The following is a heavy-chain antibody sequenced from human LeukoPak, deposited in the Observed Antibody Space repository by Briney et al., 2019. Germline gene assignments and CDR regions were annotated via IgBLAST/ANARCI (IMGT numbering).Heavy chain of an antibody. V-gene: IGHV1-2*02. CDR2: INPSSGGT. J-gene: IGHJ4*02. Sequence: ASVKVSCKASGYTFTGYYMHWVRQAPGQGLEWMGWINPSSGGTDYAQKFQGRVTMTRDTSISTAYMDLSSLRSDDTAVYYCATTNVWGSYRPPFWYWGQGTLVTVSS. CDR1: GYTFTGYY. CDR3: ATTNVWGSYRPPFWY. D-gene: IGHD3-16*02.